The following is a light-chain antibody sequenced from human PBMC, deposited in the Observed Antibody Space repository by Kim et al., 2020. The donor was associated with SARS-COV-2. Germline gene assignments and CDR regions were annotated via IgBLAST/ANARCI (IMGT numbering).Light chain of an antibody. CDR2: DND. CDR1: SPNIGNNH. CDR3: GTWDNSLSGVV. V-gene: IGLV1-51*01. J-gene: IGLJ2*01. Sequence: QSVLTQPPSVSAALGQRVTISCSGSSPNIGNNHVSWYQQFPGTAPKLLIDDNDKRPSGMPHRFACSKSDTSAILDITGPPTGVEADYYCGTWDNSLSGVVFGGGTQLTVL.